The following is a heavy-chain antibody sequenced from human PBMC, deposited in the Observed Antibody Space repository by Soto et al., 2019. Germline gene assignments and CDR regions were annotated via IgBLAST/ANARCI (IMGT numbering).Heavy chain of an antibody. CDR2: ISSSGSTI. Sequence: QVPLVESGGGLVKPGGSLRLSCAASGFTFSDYYMSWIRQAPGKGLEWVSYISSSGSTIYYADSVKGRFTISRDNAKNSLYLQMNSLRAEDTAVYYCARDKRIMITFGGVIVSPPDYWGQGTLVTVSS. J-gene: IGHJ4*02. D-gene: IGHD3-16*02. CDR1: GFTFSDYY. V-gene: IGHV3-11*01. CDR3: ARDKRIMITFGGVIVSPPDY.